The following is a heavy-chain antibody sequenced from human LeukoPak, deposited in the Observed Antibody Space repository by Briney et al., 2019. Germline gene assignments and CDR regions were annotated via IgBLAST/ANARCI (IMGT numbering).Heavy chain of an antibody. D-gene: IGHD1-26*01. CDR3: ARRSGSPINNWFDP. CDR1: GFTFSSNS. CDR2: ISGSGGAM. V-gene: IGHV3-48*04. Sequence: GGSLRLSCEASGFTFSSNSMNWVRQAPGAGLEWISFISGSGGAMYYADSVKGRFTISRDNSKNSLYLQMNSLRAEDTAVYYCARRSGSPINNWFDPWGQGTLVTVSS. J-gene: IGHJ5*02.